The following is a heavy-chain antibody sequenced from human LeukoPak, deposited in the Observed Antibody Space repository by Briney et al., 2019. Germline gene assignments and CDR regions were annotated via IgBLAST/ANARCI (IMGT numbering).Heavy chain of an antibody. J-gene: IGHJ4*02. Sequence: PGGSLRLSYAASGFTSSDYTMNWVRQSPGKGLEWVSGISVSDDSTYYADSVKGRFTISRDTSNNMLYLQMNSLRAEDTAVYYCARDRYCVSTNCPYDCWGQGTPVTVSS. CDR3: ARDRYCVSTNCPYDC. D-gene: IGHD2-2*01. CDR1: GFTSSDYT. V-gene: IGHV3-23*01. CDR2: ISVSDDST.